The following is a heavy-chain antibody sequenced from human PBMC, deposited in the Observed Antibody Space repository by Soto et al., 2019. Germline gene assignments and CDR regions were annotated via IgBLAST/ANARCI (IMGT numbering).Heavy chain of an antibody. J-gene: IGHJ4*02. Sequence: QVQLQQWGAGLLKPSETLSLTCAVYGGSFSGYYWIWIRQPPGKGLEWIGEINHSGSTNYNPSLKSRVTISVDTSKNQFSLKLSSVTAADTAVYYCARAHDFWSGYSYYFDYWGQGTLVTVSS. D-gene: IGHD3-3*01. V-gene: IGHV4-34*01. CDR2: INHSGST. CDR3: ARAHDFWSGYSYYFDY. CDR1: GGSFSGYY.